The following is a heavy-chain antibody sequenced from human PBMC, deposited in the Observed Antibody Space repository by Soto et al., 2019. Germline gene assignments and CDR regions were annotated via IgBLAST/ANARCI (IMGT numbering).Heavy chain of an antibody. D-gene: IGHD4-17*01. CDR2: ISAYNGNT. CDR1: GYTFTSYG. J-gene: IGHJ4*02. V-gene: IGHV1-18*01. CDR3: ARVWRRINGDYQNERANYFDY. Sequence: QVQLVQSGTEVMKPGASVKVSCKASGYTFTSYGISWVRQAPGQGPEWMGWISAYNGNTNYAQKLQGIVTMTTDTSTSTSYMELRSLRSDDTAVYYCARVWRRINGDYQNERANYFDYWGQGTLVTVSS.